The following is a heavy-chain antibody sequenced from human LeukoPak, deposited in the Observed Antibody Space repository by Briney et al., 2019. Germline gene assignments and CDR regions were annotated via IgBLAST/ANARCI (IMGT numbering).Heavy chain of an antibody. Sequence: SETLSLTCTVSGGSMSTYYWSWIRQPPGKGLEWIGSIYHSGSTYYNPSLKSRVTISVDTSKNQFSLKLSSVTAADTAVYYCARDPPDYDILTGYNFDPWGQGTLVTVSS. CDR1: GGSMSTYY. V-gene: IGHV4-38-2*02. CDR3: ARDPPDYDILTGYNFDP. D-gene: IGHD3-9*01. J-gene: IGHJ5*02. CDR2: IYHSGST.